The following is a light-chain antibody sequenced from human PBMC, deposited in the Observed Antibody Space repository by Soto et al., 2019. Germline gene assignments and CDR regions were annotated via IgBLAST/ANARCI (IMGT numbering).Light chain of an antibody. CDR2: DAS. Sequence: EIVLTQSPATLSLSPGERASLSCRASQSVSRNLNWYQQKSGQAPRLLMYDASNRATGIPARFSGSGSGTDFTLTISSLEPEDFAVYYCQQRSNWPWTFGQGTKVEIK. J-gene: IGKJ1*01. CDR1: QSVSRN. CDR3: QQRSNWPWT. V-gene: IGKV3-11*01.